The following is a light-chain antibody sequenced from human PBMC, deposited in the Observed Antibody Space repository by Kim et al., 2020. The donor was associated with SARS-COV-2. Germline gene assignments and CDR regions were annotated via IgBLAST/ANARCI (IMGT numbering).Light chain of an antibody. CDR2: DAS. CDR3: QQYDTLPIT. J-gene: IGKJ5*01. CDR1: QDITNY. V-gene: IGKV1-33*01. Sequence: ASIGDRVTITCQSSQDITNYLKWYQHKPGKAPKLLITDASNLQSGVPSRFRGSGSGAHYTFTISSLQPEDVATYYCQQYDTLPITFGQGTRLEIK.